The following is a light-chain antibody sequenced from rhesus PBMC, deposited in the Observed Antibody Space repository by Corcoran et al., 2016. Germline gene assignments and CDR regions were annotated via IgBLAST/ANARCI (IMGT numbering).Light chain of an antibody. V-gene: IGKV1-25*01. CDR3: QKYSSLPFT. CDR1: QGISSY. Sequence: DIQMTQSPSSVSASVGDRVTITCRASQGISSYLAWYQQKPGKATKLLIYYVTTLQSGVPSRFSGSGSGTEFTLTISRLQREDFATYYCQKYSSLPFTFGPGTKLDIK. J-gene: IGKJ3*01. CDR2: YVT.